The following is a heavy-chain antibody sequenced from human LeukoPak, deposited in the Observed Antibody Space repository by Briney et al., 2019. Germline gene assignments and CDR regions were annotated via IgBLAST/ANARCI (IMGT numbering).Heavy chain of an antibody. Sequence: PGGTLRLSCVVSGLTFSRYSMSWVRQAPGKGLVWVSRINSDGTTTSYADSVKGRFTISRDNAKNTLYLQMNSLRAEDTAVYYCARGITATTDYWGQGTLVTVSS. V-gene: IGHV3-74*01. CDR1: GLTFSRYS. J-gene: IGHJ4*02. CDR2: INSDGTTT. CDR3: ARGITATTDY. D-gene: IGHD1-7*01.